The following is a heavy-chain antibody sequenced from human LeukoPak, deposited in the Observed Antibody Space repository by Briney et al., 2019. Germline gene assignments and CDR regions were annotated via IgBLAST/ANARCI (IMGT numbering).Heavy chain of an antibody. J-gene: IGHJ4*02. D-gene: IGHD1-26*01. Sequence: ASVKVSCKASGYTFTGYYMHWVRQAPGQGLEWMGWINPNSGGTNYAQKFQGRVTMTRDTSISTAYMELSRLRSDDTAVYYCARDTGGYWGGGNFDYWGQGTLVTVSS. V-gene: IGHV1-2*02. CDR3: ARDTGGYWGGGNFDY. CDR1: GYTFTGYY. CDR2: INPNSGGT.